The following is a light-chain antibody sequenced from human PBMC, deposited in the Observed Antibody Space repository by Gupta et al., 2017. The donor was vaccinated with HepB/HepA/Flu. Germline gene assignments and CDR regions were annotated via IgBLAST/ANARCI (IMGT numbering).Light chain of an antibody. CDR1: HIIDTS. Sequence: DIQMTQSPSSLSASVGDRVSITCRADHIIDTSVNWYHQQPGKAPKVLISAASSVQSRVPSRFSGSGSGTDFTLKITGRQPEDYGTYYCQQSDTVPWTFGQGT. V-gene: IGKV1-39*01. CDR3: QQSDTVPWT. CDR2: AAS. J-gene: IGKJ1*01.